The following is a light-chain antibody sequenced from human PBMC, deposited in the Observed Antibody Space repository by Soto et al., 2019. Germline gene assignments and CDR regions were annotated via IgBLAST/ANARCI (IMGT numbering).Light chain of an antibody. CDR2: NAS. CDR3: QQFNNWPPT. V-gene: IGKV3-15*01. CDR1: RTVSTN. J-gene: IGKJ4*01. Sequence: EVVMTQSPATLSVSLGERVTLSCSASRTVSTNLGWFQQKPGQAPRLLIYNASTRATGIPAAFSGTGSGTEFTFTISSLQSEDSAVYYCQQFNNWPPTFGGGTKVEI.